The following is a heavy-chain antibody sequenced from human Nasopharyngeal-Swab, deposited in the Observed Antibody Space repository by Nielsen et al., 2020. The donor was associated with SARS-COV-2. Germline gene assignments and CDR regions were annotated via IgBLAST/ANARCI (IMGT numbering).Heavy chain of an antibody. CDR2: IYHSGST. Sequence: WIRQPPGKGLEWIGYIYHSGSTYYNPSLKSRVTISVDRSKNQFSLKLSSVTAADTAVYYCARVGGDYYYYYYMDVWGKGTTVTVS. CDR3: ARVGGDYYYYYYMDV. D-gene: IGHD1-26*01. V-gene: IGHV4-30-2*01. J-gene: IGHJ6*03.